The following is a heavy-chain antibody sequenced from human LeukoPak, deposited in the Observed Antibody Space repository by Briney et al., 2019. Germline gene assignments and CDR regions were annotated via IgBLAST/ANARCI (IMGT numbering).Heavy chain of an antibody. V-gene: IGHV3-66*04. D-gene: IGHD2-15*01. J-gene: IGHJ4*02. CDR1: GFTFSRNY. CDR2: IYSGGST. CDR3: ARRWGYCSGGGCYPFDY. Sequence: GGSLRLSCAASGFTFSRNYMSWVRQAPGKGLEWVSVIYSGGSTYYADSVKGRFTISRDNSKNTLYLQMNSLRAEDTAVYYCARRWGYCSGGGCYPFDYWGQGNLVTVSS.